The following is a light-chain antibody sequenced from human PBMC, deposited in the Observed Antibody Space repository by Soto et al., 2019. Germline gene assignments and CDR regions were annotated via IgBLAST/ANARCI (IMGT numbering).Light chain of an antibody. CDR1: QNINIW. CDR3: QQYNSYST. CDR2: DAS. J-gene: IGKJ1*01. Sequence: DIQMTQSPATLTASLGDRVTITCRASQNINIWFAWYQQKPGKAPKLLIYDASSLESGVPSRLSGGGSGTEFTLTISSLQPEDFTSYYCQQYNSYSTFGQGTKVDIK. V-gene: IGKV1-5*01.